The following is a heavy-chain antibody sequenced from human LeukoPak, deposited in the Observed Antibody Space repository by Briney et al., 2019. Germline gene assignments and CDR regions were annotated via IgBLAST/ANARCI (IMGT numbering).Heavy chain of an antibody. V-gene: IGHV1-2*02. D-gene: IGHD6-6*01. J-gene: IGHJ3*02. CDR1: GYTFTGYY. CDR2: INPNSGGT. Sequence: ASVNVSFKSSGYTFTGYYMHWVRQPPGQGLEWMGWINPNSGGTNYAQKFQDRVTMTRDTSISIAYMELSRLRSDDTAVYYCARVYSSSAGPFDSWGQGRMVTVSS. CDR3: ARVYSSSAGPFDS.